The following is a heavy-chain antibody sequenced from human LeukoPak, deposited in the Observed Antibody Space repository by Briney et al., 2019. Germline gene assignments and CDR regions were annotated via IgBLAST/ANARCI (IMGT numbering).Heavy chain of an antibody. CDR1: EFSVGSNY. Sequence: GGSLRLSCAASEFSVGSNYMTWVRQAPGKGLEWVSLIYSGGSTYYADSVKGRFTISRDNSKNTLYLQMNSLRAEDTAVYYCARVTAVAGTSVGVDAWGQGILVTVS. V-gene: IGHV3-66*01. CDR2: IYSGGST. J-gene: IGHJ4*02. D-gene: IGHD6-19*01. CDR3: ARVTAVAGTSVGVDA.